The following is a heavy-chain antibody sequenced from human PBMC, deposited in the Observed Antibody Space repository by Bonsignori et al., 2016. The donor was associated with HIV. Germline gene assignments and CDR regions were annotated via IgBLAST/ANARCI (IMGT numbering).Heavy chain of an antibody. CDR2: ISGSGGST. CDR3: AKEVNYDSSGYEVGSDY. D-gene: IGHD3-22*01. J-gene: IGHJ4*02. Sequence: IRQPPGKGLEWVSAISGSGGSTYYADSVKGRFTISRDNSKNTLYLQMNSLRAEDTAVYYCAKEVNYDSSGYEVGSDYWGQGTLVTVSS. V-gene: IGHV3-23*01.